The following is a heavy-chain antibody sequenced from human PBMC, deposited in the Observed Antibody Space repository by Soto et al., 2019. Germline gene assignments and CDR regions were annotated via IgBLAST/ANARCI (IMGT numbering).Heavy chain of an antibody. CDR2: ISAYNGNT. D-gene: IGHD6-13*01. V-gene: IGHV1-18*01. CDR1: GYTFTSYG. CDR3: ARDSSIAAAGIVVYYYYGMEV. J-gene: IGHJ6*04. Sequence: ASVKVSCKASGYTFTSYGISWVRQAPGQGLEWMGWISAYNGNTNYAQKLQGRVTMTTDTSTSTAYMELRSLRSDDTAVYYCARDSSIAAAGIVVYYYYGMEVCSNGTTANDS.